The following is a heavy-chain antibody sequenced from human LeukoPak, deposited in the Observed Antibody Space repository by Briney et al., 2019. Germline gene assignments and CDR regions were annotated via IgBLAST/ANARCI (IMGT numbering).Heavy chain of an antibody. J-gene: IGHJ4*02. Sequence: GGSLRLSCAASGFTFSSYAMHWVRQAPGKGLEWVAVISYDGSNKYYADSVKGRFTISRDNSKNTLYLQMNSLRAEDTAVYYCASEEMYYYDSSGYYYQLSPGYFDYWGQGTLVTVSS. CDR1: GFTFSSYA. V-gene: IGHV3-30*04. D-gene: IGHD3-22*01. CDR2: ISYDGSNK. CDR3: ASEEMYYYDSSGYYYQLSPGYFDY.